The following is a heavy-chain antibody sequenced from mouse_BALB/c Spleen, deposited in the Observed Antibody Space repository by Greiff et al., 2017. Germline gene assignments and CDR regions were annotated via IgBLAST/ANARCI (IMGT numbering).Heavy chain of an antibody. J-gene: IGHJ2*01. CDR2: IYPGGGYT. V-gene: IGHV1-63*02. CDR1: GYTFTNYW. D-gene: IGHD2-10*02. Sequence: VKLVESGAELVRPGTSVKMSCKAAGYTFTNYWIGWVKQRPGHGLEWIGDIYPGGGYTNYNEKFKGKATLTADTSSSTAYMQLSSLTSEDSAIYYCARRGYGNYYFDYWGQGTTLTVSS. CDR3: ARRGYGNYYFDY.